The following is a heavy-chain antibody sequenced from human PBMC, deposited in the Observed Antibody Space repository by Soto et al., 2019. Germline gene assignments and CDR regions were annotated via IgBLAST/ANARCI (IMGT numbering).Heavy chain of an antibody. D-gene: IGHD2-2*01. Sequence: GGSLRLSCTASGFTFGDYAMSWFRQAPGKGLEWVGFIRSKAYGGTTEYAASVKGRFTISRDDSKSIAYLQMNSLKTEDTAVYYCTRGIVVVPAAIFDYWGQGTLVTVPQ. V-gene: IGHV3-49*03. CDR1: GFTFGDYA. J-gene: IGHJ4*02. CDR2: IRSKAYGGTT. CDR3: TRGIVVVPAAIFDY.